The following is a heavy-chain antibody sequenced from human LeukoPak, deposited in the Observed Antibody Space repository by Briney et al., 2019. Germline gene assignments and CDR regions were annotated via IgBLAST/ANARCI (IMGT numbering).Heavy chain of an antibody. Sequence: GGSLRLSCAASGFTFSSYAKHWVRQAPGKGLEWVALISYDGSNKYYADSVKGRFTISRDNSKNTLYLQMNSLRAEDTAVYYCAALKGGHFDYWGQGTLVTVSS. CDR2: ISYDGSNK. D-gene: IGHD3-16*01. CDR1: GFTFSSYA. CDR3: AALKGGHFDY. V-gene: IGHV3-30-3*01. J-gene: IGHJ4*02.